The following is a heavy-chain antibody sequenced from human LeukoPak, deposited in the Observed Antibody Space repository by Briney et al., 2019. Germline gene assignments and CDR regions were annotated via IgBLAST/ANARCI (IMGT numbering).Heavy chain of an antibody. CDR1: GGSISSGDYY. D-gene: IGHD3-10*01. CDR3: AKSDAWDGSGSYDI. CDR2: IYYSGST. V-gene: IGHV4-30-4*08. J-gene: IGHJ3*02. Sequence: PAQTLSLTCTVSGGSISSGDYYWSWIRQPPGKGLEWIGYIYYSGSTYYNPSLKSRVTISVDTSKNQFSLKMSSVTAADTAVYCCAKSDAWDGSGSYDIWGQGTMVTVSS.